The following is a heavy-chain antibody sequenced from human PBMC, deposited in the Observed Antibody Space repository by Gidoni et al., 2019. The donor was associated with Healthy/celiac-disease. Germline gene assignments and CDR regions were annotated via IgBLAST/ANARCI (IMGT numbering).Heavy chain of an antibody. CDR3: ARDGTTVTTDFDY. CDR2: IIPILGIA. D-gene: IGHD4-17*01. J-gene: IGHJ4*02. Sequence: QVQLVQSGAEVKKPGSSVKVACKASEGTFSSYTISGVRQAPGQGLEWMGSIIPILGIANYAQKFQCRVTITADKSTSTAYMELSSLRSEDTAVYYCARDGTTVTTDFDYWGQGPLVTVSS. V-gene: IGHV1-69*08. CDR1: EGTFSSYT.